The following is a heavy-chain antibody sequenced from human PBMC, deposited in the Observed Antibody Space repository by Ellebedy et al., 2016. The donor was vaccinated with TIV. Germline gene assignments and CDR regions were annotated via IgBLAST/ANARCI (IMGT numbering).Heavy chain of an antibody. V-gene: IGHV3-64D*06. D-gene: IGHD3-16*01. CDR3: VKAWGD. CDR2: IVGNGGST. CDR1: GFTFSSYA. Sequence: GESLKISCSASGFTFSSYAMHWVSQAPGKGLEYVSAIVGNGGSTYYADSVKGRFTISRDNSKNTLYLQMSSLRPEDTAVYYCVKAWGDWGQGTLVTVSS. J-gene: IGHJ4*02.